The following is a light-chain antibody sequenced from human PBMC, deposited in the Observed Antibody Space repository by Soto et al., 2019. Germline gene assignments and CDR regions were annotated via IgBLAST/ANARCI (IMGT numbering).Light chain of an antibody. Sequence: EVVLTQSPGTLSMSPGEKPTLSCRAIRRVTRGYLAGYQQKPGQAPRLLIYIASSRATGIPDRFSGSGSGTDFTLTISRLEPEDFAMYYCQQYGSSPYTFGQGTKLEIK. CDR1: RRVTRGY. V-gene: IGKV3-20*01. J-gene: IGKJ2*01. CDR2: IAS. CDR3: QQYGSSPYT.